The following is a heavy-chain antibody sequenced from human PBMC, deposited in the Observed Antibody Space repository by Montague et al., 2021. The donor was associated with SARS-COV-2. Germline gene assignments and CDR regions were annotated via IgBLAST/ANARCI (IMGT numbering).Heavy chain of an antibody. CDR2: IFGSGSST. D-gene: IGHD3-10*01. V-gene: IGHV3-23*03. CDR3: AKDGATVRGLINWYFDL. J-gene: IGHJ2*01. CDR1: GFTFSNYA. Sequence: SLRLSCAASGFTFSNYAMNWVRQAPGKGLEWVSVIFGSGSSTYYSGSVRGRFTVSRDNSKNTLYLQMNNLRAEDTAVYYCAKDGATVRGLINWYFDLWGRGTLVTFSS.